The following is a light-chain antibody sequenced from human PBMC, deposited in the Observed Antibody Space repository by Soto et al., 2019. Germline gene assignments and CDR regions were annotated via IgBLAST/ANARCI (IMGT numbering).Light chain of an antibody. CDR2: SSN. J-gene: IGLJ3*02. Sequence: QSVLTQPPSASGTPGQRVTISCSGTTSNVGINSVFWYQHLPGMAPKLLIYSSNKRASGVPDRFSGSKSGASASLAISGLRSADEADYYCAAWDDSRSGQVFGGGTKLTVL. CDR1: TSNVGINS. CDR3: AAWDDSRSGQV. V-gene: IGLV1-47*02.